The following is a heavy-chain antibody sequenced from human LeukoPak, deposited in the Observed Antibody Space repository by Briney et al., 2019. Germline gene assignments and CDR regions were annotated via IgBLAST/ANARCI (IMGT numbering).Heavy chain of an antibody. CDR1: GFTFSTYW. V-gene: IGHV3-7*01. D-gene: IGHD6-19*01. CDR2: IKEDGSEK. CDR3: ARVGGAWYWDY. Sequence: GGSLRLSCAASGFTFSTYWMSWVRQAPGKGLEWVANIKEDGSEKLYVDSVKGRFTISRDNAKNSLNLQMNSLRAEDTALYYCARVGGAWYWDYWGQGTLVTVSS. J-gene: IGHJ4*02.